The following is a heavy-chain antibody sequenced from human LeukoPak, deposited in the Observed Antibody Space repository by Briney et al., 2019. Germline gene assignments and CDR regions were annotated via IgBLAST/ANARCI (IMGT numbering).Heavy chain of an antibody. CDR3: AKDYPIAAAGTGTVFDY. D-gene: IGHD6-13*01. V-gene: IGHV3-30*18. CDR1: GFTFSSYG. Sequence: GGSLRLSCAASGFTFSSYGMHWVRQAPGKGLEWVAVISYDGSNKYYADSVKGRFTISRDNSKNTLYLQMNSLRAEDTAVYYCAKDYPIAAAGTGTVFDYWGQGTLVTVSS. J-gene: IGHJ4*02. CDR2: ISYDGSNK.